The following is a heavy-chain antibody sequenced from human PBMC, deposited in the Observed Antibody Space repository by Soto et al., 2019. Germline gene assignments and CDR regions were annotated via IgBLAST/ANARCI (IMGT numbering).Heavy chain of an antibody. CDR3: ARGHGYYDFWSGYYTYYYYGMDV. CDR1: GGSFSGYY. CDR2: INHSGST. Sequence: SETLSLTCAVYGGSFSGYYWSWIRQPPGKGLEWIGEINHSGSTNYNPSLKSRVTISVDTSKNQFSLKLSSVTAADTAVYYCARGHGYYDFWSGYYTYYYYGMDVWGQGTTVT. V-gene: IGHV4-34*01. D-gene: IGHD3-3*01. J-gene: IGHJ6*02.